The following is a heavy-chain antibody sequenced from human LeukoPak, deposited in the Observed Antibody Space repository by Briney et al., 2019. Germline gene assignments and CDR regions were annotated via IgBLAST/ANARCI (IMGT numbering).Heavy chain of an antibody. Sequence: GGSLRLSCAASGFTFDDYGMSWVRQAPGKGLEWVSGINWNDGSTGYADSVKGRFTISRDNAKNSLYLQMNSLRAEDTALYYCAKGWFGESHDAFDIWGQGTMVTVSS. CDR1: GFTFDDYG. CDR3: AKGWFGESHDAFDI. V-gene: IGHV3-20*04. J-gene: IGHJ3*02. D-gene: IGHD3-10*01. CDR2: INWNDGST.